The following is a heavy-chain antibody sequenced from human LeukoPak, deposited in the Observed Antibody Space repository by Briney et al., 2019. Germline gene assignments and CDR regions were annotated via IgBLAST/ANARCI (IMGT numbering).Heavy chain of an antibody. CDR3: ARAYGIAVAGTVAADY. CDR2: ISSSSSYI. CDR1: GFTFSSYS. D-gene: IGHD6-19*01. Sequence: PGGSLRLSCAASGFTFSSYSMNWVRQAPGKGLEWVSSISSSSSYIYYADSVKGRFTISRDNAKNSLYLQMNSLRVEDTAVYYCARAYGIAVAGTVAADYWGQGTLVTVSS. V-gene: IGHV3-21*01. J-gene: IGHJ4*02.